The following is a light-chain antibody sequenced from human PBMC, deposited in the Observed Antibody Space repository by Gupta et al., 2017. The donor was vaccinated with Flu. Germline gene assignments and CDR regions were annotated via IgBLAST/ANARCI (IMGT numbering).Light chain of an antibody. CDR1: QTVRNF. V-gene: IGKV1-39*01. CDR2: GAS. J-gene: IGKJ1*01. CDR3: QQRVFTPMT. Sequence: DIPMTQSPSFLSASVGDRVTITCRASQTVRNFLNWYQQKPGKVPKLLIYGASTLQSGVPSRFSGSGSGTDFTLTISGRQPDDFATYYCQQRVFTPMTFGQGTKVEIK.